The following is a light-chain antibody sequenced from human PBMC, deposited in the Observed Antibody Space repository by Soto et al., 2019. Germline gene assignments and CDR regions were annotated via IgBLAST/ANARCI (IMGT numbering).Light chain of an antibody. V-gene: IGLV7-46*01. CDR2: DTS. J-gene: IGLJ2*01. CDR1: TGAVSNGHY. CDR3: LLSFGGARRV. Sequence: QAVVTQEPSLTVSPGGTVTLTCASSTGAVSNGHYPYWFQQKPGQAPRTLIYDTSNKHSWTPARFSGSLLGGKPVLTLSGAQPEDEADYFCLLSFGGARRVFGGGTQLTVL.